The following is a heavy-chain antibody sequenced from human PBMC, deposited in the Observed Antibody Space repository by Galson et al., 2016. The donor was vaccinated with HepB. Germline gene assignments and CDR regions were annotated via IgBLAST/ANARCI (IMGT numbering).Heavy chain of an antibody. CDR1: GYTFTRYT. V-gene: IGHV1-3*01. Sequence: SVKVSCKASGYTFTRYTLHWVRQAPGERLEWMGWISAGNGNTKYPQTFQGRVTLTRDTFATTVYMELSSLTSEDTAIYYCVRGGGNSWFDYWGQGTLVTVSS. D-gene: IGHD6-13*01. J-gene: IGHJ4*02. CDR2: ISAGNGNT. CDR3: VRGGGNSWFDY.